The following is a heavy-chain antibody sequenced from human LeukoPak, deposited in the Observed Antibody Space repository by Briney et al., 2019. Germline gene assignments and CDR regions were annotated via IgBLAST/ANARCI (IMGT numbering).Heavy chain of an antibody. CDR3: ARDSTEVDY. V-gene: IGHV3-30-3*01. CDR2: ISYDGSNK. Sequence: GGSLRLSCAASGFTFSSYWMSWVRQAPGKGLEWVAVISYDGSNKYYADSVKGRFTISRDNAKNSLYLQMNSLRAEDTAVYYCARDSTEVDYWGQGTLVTVSS. J-gene: IGHJ4*02. CDR1: GFTFSSYW. D-gene: IGHD4-17*01.